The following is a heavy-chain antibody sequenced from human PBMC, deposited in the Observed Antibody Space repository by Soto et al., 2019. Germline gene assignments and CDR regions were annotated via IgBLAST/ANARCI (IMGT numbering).Heavy chain of an antibody. J-gene: IGHJ5*02. V-gene: IGHV4-30-4*01. CDR1: RGSISSGEYD. CDR3: ARLAATSNWFHP. D-gene: IGHD2-15*01. CDR2: IYYSGTT. Sequence: QVQLLESGPGLVKPSQTLSLTCTVSRGSISSGEYDWSWIRQPPGKGLEWIGYIYYSGTTYYSPSLKGRIAISVDASKNQFSLKLSSVTAADTALYYCARLAATSNWFHPCGQGALVTVSS.